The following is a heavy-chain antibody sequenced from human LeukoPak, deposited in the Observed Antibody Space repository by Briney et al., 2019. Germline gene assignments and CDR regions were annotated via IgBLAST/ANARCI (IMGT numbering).Heavy chain of an antibody. CDR3: ARGRGSYDFWSGYYTPRYYYYMDV. J-gene: IGHJ6*03. CDR2: IRYDGSNK. Sequence: PGGSLRLSCAASGFTFSSYGMHWVRQAPGKGLEWVAFIRYDGSNKYYADSVKGRFTISRDNSKNTLYLQMNSLRAEDTAVYYCARGRGSYDFWSGYYTPRYYYYMDVWGKGTTVTVSS. CDR1: GFTFSSYG. D-gene: IGHD3-3*01. V-gene: IGHV3-30*02.